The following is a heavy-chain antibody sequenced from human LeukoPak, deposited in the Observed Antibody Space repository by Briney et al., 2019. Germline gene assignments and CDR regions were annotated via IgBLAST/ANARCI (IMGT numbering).Heavy chain of an antibody. J-gene: IGHJ4*02. D-gene: IGHD6-6*01. CDR1: GGSISSGGYS. Sequence: SETLSLTCAVSGGSISSGGYSWSWIRQPPGKGLEWIVYIYHSGSTYYNPSLKSRVTISVDRSKNQFSLKLSSVTAADTAVYYCARMSIAARPGSYYFDYWGQGTLVTVSS. V-gene: IGHV4-30-2*01. CDR3: ARMSIAARPGSYYFDY. CDR2: IYHSGST.